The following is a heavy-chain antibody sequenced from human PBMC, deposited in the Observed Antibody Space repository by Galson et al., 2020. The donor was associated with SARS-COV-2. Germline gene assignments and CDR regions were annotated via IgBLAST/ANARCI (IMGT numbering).Heavy chain of an antibody. CDR3: AKNKWDLLDAFDI. CDR1: GLTFSFYA. Sequence: GGSLRLSCGASGLTFSFYAMSWVRQAPGKGLEWVSVISGSGDSTYYVDSVKGRFTISRDNSKNTLFLQMNSLRAEDTAVYYCAKNKWDLLDAFDIWGQGTMVTVSS. D-gene: IGHD1-26*01. CDR2: ISGSGDST. V-gene: IGHV3-23*01. J-gene: IGHJ3*02.